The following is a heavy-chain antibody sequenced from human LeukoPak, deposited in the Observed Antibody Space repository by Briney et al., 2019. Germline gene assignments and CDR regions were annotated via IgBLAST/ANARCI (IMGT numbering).Heavy chain of an antibody. V-gene: IGHV4-59*01. CDR1: GGSMSPYY. J-gene: IGHJ6*03. CDR3: ARGNGDGYNIYYYYYYMDV. CDR2: IYYSGST. D-gene: IGHD5-24*01. Sequence: PSETLSLTCTVSGGSMSPYYWSWIRQTPGKGLEWIGYIYYSGSTNYNPSLKSRVTISVDTSKNQFSLKLSSVTAADTAVYYCARGNGDGYNIYYYYYYMDVWGKGTTVTVSS.